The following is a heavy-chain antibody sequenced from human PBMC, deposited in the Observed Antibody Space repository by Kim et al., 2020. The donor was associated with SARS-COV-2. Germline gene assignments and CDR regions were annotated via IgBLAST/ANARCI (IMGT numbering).Heavy chain of an antibody. CDR1: GFTFNNYA. D-gene: IGHD6-19*01. V-gene: IGHV3-23*01. J-gene: IGHJ1*01. Sequence: GGSPRLSCAASGFTFNNYAMSWVRQAPGKGLEWVSGIRDSGGSTEYADSVKGRFSISRDNSKNTLYLHMESLRAEDTAVYYCAKVTSGSSGWFEYFQHWGQGALVTVSS. CDR3: AKVTSGSSGWFEYFQH. CDR2: IRDSGGST.